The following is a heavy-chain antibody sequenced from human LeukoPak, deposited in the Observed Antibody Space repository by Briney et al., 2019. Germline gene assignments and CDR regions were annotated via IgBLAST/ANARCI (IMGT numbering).Heavy chain of an antibody. J-gene: IGHJ3*02. CDR1: GGSLSSGGYS. Sequence: SETLSLTCAVSGGSLSSGGYSWSWIRQPPGKGLEWIGYIYHSGSTYYNPSLKSRVTISVDRSKNQFSLKLSSVTAADTAVYYCARGSHSGSNAFDIWGQGTMVTVSS. CDR2: IYHSGST. V-gene: IGHV4-30-2*01. CDR3: ARGSHSGSNAFDI. D-gene: IGHD3-22*01.